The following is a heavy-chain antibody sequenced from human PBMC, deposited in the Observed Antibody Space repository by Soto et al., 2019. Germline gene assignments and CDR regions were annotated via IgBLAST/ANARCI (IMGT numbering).Heavy chain of an antibody. D-gene: IGHD2-8*02. J-gene: IGHJ4*02. V-gene: IGHV4-59*08. CDR1: GGSISNYY. Sequence: QVQLQESGPGLVKPSETLSLTCTVSGGSISNYYWSWIRQTPGKGLEWIGYVSSSGNADYNPSLKSRVSMSVDMSKKQFSLKLSSLTAADTAVYHCATQGRGVPSDNWGQGTLVTVSS. CDR3: ATQGRGVPSDN. CDR2: VSSSGNA.